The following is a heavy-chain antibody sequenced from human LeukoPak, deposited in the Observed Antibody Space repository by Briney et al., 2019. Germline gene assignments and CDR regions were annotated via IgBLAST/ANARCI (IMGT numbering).Heavy chain of an antibody. V-gene: IGHV3-13*01. Sequence: PGGSLRLSCAASGFTFSSYDMHWVRHATGKGLEWVSAIGTAGDTYYPGSVKGRFTISRENAKNSLYLQMNSLRAGDTAVYYCARDRGMSYYMDVWGKGTTVTVSS. CDR2: IGTAGDT. J-gene: IGHJ6*03. D-gene: IGHD3-10*01. CDR3: ARDRGMSYYMDV. CDR1: GFTFSSYD.